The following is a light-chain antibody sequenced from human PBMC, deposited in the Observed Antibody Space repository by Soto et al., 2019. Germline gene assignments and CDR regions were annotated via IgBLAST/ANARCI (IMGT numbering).Light chain of an antibody. J-gene: IGKJ1*01. Sequence: EIVMTQSPVTLSVSPGERVTLSCRASQSAISNLAWYQQKPGQTPRLLIYDASTRATDIPARFSGSGSGTDFTLTISSLLSEDFAVYYCHQYYKWPLTFGQGTKVDIK. V-gene: IGKV3-15*01. CDR2: DAS. CDR1: QSAISN. CDR3: HQYYKWPLT.